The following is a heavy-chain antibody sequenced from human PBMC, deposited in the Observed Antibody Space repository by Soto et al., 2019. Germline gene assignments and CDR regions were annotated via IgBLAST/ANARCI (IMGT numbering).Heavy chain of an antibody. J-gene: IGHJ5*02. V-gene: IGHV1-24*01. CDR1: GYTLTELS. CDR2: FDPEDGET. Sequence: ASVKVSCKVSGYTLTELSTHWVRQAPGKGLEWMGGFDPEDGETIYAQKFQGRVTMTEDTSTDTAYMELSSLRSEDTAVYYCATLDIVVVPATGDWFDPWGQGTLVTVSS. CDR3: ATLDIVVVPATGDWFDP. D-gene: IGHD2-2*03.